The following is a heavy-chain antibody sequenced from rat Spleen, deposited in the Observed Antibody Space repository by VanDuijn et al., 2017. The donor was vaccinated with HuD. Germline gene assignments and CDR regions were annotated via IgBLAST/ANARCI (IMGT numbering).Heavy chain of an antibody. Sequence: EVQLVESGGGLVQPGRSLKLSCAASGFTFSNYDMAWVRQAPTKGLEWVASISTSGGSTYYRDSVKGRFTVSRDNAKSTLYLQMYSLRSEDTATYYCAREVGPVDYWGQGVMVTVSS. V-gene: IGHV5-25*01. CDR2: ISTSGGST. J-gene: IGHJ2*01. CDR1: GFTFSNYD. D-gene: IGHD4-1*01. CDR3: AREVGPVDY.